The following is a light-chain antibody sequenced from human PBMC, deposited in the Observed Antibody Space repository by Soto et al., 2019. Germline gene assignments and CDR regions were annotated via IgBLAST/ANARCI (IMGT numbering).Light chain of an antibody. CDR2: KPS. CDR1: QSLTTW. Sequence: DIQVTQSPSTLSASEGDRVTITCRASQSLTTWLAWYQQRPGKAPKVLIYKPSTLKSGVPSRFSGSGSGTEFTLTISSLQPDDFATYYCKHYNSYSEAFGQGTKVDIK. J-gene: IGKJ1*01. V-gene: IGKV1-5*03. CDR3: KHYNSYSEA.